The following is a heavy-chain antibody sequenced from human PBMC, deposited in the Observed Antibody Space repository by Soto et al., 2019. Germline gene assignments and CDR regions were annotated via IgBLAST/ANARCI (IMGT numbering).Heavy chain of an antibody. J-gene: IGHJ4*02. CDR2: ISAYNTNT. V-gene: IGHV1-18*01. CDR1: GYTFTSYH. Sequence: QVQLVQSGAEVKKPGASVKVSCKTSGYTFTSYHISWVRQAPGQGLEWMGWISAYNTNTNYAQKFQGRVTMTTYTLTSTAYMEPRSLRSDDTAVYYCARDTPPTDYWGEGTLVTVAA. CDR3: ARDTPPTDY.